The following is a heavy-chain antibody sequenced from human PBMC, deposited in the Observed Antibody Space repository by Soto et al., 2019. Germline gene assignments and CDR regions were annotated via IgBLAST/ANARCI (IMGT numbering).Heavy chain of an antibody. CDR3: ARDDHDFWSGSSPNDYYYMDV. V-gene: IGHV4-59*01. J-gene: IGHJ6*03. CDR2: IYYSGST. Sequence: SETLSLTCTVSGGSISSYYWSWIRQPPGKGLEWIGYIYYSGSTNYNPSLKSRVTISVDTSKNQFSLKLSSVTAADTAVYYCARDDHDFWSGSSPNDYYYMDVWGKGTTVTVSS. CDR1: GGSISSYY. D-gene: IGHD3-3*01.